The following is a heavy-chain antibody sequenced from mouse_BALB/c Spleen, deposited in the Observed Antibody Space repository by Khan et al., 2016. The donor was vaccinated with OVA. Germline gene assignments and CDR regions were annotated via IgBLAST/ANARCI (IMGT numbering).Heavy chain of an antibody. D-gene: IGHD1-1*01. CDR3: ARGNYYGYAMDY. CDR2: ISYSGST. J-gene: IGHJ4*01. Sequence: EVQLQESGPGLVKPSQSLSLTCTVTRYSITSNYAWNWIRQFPGNKLEWMGYISYSGSTSYNPSLKSRISITRATSKTQFFLQLSSVTTEDTATYYCARGNYYGYAMDYWGQGTSVTVSS. CDR1: RYSITSNYA. V-gene: IGHV3-2*02.